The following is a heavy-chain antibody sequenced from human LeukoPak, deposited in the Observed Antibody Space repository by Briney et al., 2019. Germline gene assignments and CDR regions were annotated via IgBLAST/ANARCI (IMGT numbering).Heavy chain of an antibody. Sequence: GGSLRLSCAASGFTFSNYAMHWVRQAPGKGLEWVSLISSGGTYEYYADSVKGRFTISRDNSKNTLYLQLNSLRAEDTAVYYCARDSTYYYDSGSSGPHCFDNWGQGTLVTVSS. D-gene: IGHD3-10*01. V-gene: IGHV3-30*01. J-gene: IGHJ4*02. CDR2: ISSGGTYE. CDR1: GFTFSNYA. CDR3: ARDSTYYYDSGSSGPHCFDN.